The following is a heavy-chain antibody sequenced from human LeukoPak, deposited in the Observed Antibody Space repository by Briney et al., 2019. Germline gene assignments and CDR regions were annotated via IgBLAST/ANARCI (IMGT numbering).Heavy chain of an antibody. CDR2: IYTSGST. J-gene: IGHJ6*02. Sequence: SETLSLTCTVSGGSISSYYWSWIRQPAGKGLEWIGRIYTSGSTNYNPSLKSRVTMSVDTSKNQFSLKLSSVTAADTAVYYCARDRGGSGSYYPVYYYGMDVWGQGTTVTVSS. V-gene: IGHV4-4*07. CDR3: ARDRGGSGSYYPVYYYGMDV. CDR1: GGSISSYY. D-gene: IGHD3-10*01.